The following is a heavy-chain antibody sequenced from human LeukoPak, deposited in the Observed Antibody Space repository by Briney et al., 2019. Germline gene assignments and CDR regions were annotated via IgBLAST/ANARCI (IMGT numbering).Heavy chain of an antibody. CDR1: GFTFSSYS. V-gene: IGHV3-21*01. J-gene: IGHJ4*02. CDR2: ISSSSSYI. D-gene: IGHD4-17*01. CDR3: ARDSPARRDGDYEDFDY. Sequence: GGSLRHSCAASGFTFSSYSMNWVRQAPGKGLEWVSSISSSSSYIYYADSVKGRFTISRDNAKNSLYLQMNSLRAEDTAVYYCARDSPARRDGDYEDFDYWGQGTLVTVSS.